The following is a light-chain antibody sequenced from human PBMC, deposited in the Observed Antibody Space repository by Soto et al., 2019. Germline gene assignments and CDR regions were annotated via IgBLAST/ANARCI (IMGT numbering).Light chain of an antibody. Sequence: AIRMTQSPSSFSASIGDRVTITCRASQDISSSLGWYQQIPGRAPKLLISGASNLQSGVPSRFSGSGSGTDFTLTISILQSEDFATYYCQHYYSSPPTFGQGTKVEIK. CDR3: QHYYSSPPT. V-gene: IGKV1-8*01. CDR2: GAS. J-gene: IGKJ1*01. CDR1: QDISSS.